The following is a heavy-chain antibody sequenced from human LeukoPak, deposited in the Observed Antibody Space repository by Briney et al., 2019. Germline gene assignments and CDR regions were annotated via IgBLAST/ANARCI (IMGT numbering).Heavy chain of an antibody. Sequence: SETLSLTCAVYGGSLSGYYWSWIRQPPGKGLEWIGEINHSGSTNYNPSLKSRVTISVDTSKNQFSLKLSSVTAADTAVYYCARVFSFSQLRAFDIWGQGTMVTVSS. CDR1: GGSLSGYY. CDR3: ARVFSFSQLRAFDI. CDR2: INHSGST. D-gene: IGHD6-6*01. V-gene: IGHV4-34*01. J-gene: IGHJ3*02.